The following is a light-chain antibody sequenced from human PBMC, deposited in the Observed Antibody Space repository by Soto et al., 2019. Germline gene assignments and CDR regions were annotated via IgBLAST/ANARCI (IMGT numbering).Light chain of an antibody. V-gene: IGKV1-5*03. Sequence: DIQMTQSPSSLSASLGDRVTITCRSSESISTWLAWYQQKPGKAPKLLIYGASSLESGAPPRFSGYGSGTEFTLTISSLQRDDFGTYXCQQYXRLWSFXQGTKVDI. CDR2: GAS. CDR1: ESISTW. CDR3: QQYXRLWS. J-gene: IGKJ1*01.